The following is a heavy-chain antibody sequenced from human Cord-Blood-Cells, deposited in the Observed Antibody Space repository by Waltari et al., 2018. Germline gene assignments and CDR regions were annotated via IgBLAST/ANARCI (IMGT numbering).Heavy chain of an antibody. CDR2: TYYRSKWYN. CDR3: ARRNRDRRAVDI. V-gene: IGHV6-1*01. D-gene: IGHD2-15*01. Sequence: QVQLQQSGPGPVKISQTLSLTCAISGDSVSSNSAAWNGIRQSPSRGLEWLGRTYYRSKWYNDDAVSVKSRITVNPDTSKNQFSLQLNSVTPEDTAVYYCARRNRDRRAVDIWGQGTMVTVSS. J-gene: IGHJ3*02. CDR1: GDSVSSNSAA.